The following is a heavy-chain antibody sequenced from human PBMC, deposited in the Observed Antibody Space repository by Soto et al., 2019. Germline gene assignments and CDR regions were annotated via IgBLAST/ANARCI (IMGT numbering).Heavy chain of an antibody. CDR1: GFTFSSYA. CDR3: AKVGSGSYSAHS. Sequence: EVQLLESGGGLVQPVGSLRLSCAASGFTFSSYAMNWVRQAPGKGLEWVSTISFSGVNRHYADSVKGRFTISRDNSKNTLYLQMNSLRAEDTAIYYCAKVGSGSYSAHSWGQGTLVTVSS. J-gene: IGHJ4*02. V-gene: IGHV3-23*01. D-gene: IGHD3-10*01. CDR2: ISFSGVNR.